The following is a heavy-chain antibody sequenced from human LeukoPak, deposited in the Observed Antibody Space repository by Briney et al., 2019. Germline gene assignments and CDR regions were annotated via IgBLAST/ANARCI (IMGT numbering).Heavy chain of an antibody. J-gene: IGHJ3*02. V-gene: IGHV3-30*18. D-gene: IGHD1-20*01. CDR2: ISYEGRNI. Sequence: GGSLRLSCAASGFTFSSYGMHWVRQAPGKGLEWVTVISYEGRNIFYADSVTGRFIISRDNSKNTLYLQMNSLRDEDTAVYYCAKDRSMTGHNDAFDIWGQGTMVTVSS. CDR3: AKDRSMTGHNDAFDI. CDR1: GFTFSSYG.